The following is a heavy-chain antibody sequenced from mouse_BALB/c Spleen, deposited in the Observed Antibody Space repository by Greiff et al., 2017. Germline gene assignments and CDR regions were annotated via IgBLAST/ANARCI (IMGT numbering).Heavy chain of an antibody. Sequence: VQLQQSGAELAKPGASVKMSCKASGYTFTSYWMHWVKQRPGQGLEWIGYINPSTGYTEYNQKFKDKATLTADKSSSTAYMQLSSLTSEDSAVYYCARELPFAYWGQGTLVTVSA. V-gene: IGHV1-7*01. CDR1: GYTFTSYW. D-gene: IGHD2-12*01. CDR2: INPSTGYT. CDR3: ARELPFAY. J-gene: IGHJ3*01.